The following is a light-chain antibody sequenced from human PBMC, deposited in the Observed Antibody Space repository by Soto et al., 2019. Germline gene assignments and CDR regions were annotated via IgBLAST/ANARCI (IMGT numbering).Light chain of an antibody. J-gene: IGKJ5*01. CDR1: QDIVVS. Sequence: DIQVTQSPSSLSASVGDRVTITCRASQDIVVSMNWYQQKPGKAPNLLIYGAFNLQSGVPSRFAGHRSGTIFTLTISSLQPEDFATYYCLQTYGAHLTFGQGTRV. CDR2: GAF. V-gene: IGKV1-39*01. CDR3: LQTYGAHLT.